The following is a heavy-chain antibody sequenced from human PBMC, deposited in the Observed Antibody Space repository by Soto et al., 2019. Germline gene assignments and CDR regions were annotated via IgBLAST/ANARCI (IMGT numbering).Heavy chain of an antibody. D-gene: IGHD6-19*01. J-gene: IGHJ3*02. CDR2: ISSSSSYI. V-gene: IGHV3-21*01. CDR1: GFTFSSYS. Sequence: GGSLRLSCAASGFTFSSYSMNWVRQAPGKGLEWVSSISSSSSYIYYADSVKGRFTISRDNAKNSLYLQMNSLRAEDTAVYYCAREAGENAFDIWGQGTMVTVSS. CDR3: AREAGENAFDI.